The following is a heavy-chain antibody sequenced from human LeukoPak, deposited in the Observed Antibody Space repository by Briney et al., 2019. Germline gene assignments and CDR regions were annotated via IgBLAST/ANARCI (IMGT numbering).Heavy chain of an antibody. CDR1: GGSISSGGYS. D-gene: IGHD3-10*01. V-gene: IGHV4-30-2*01. Sequence: SETLSLTCAVSGGSISSGGYSWSWIRQPPGKGLEWIGYIYHSGSTYYNPSLKSRVTISVDRSKNQFSLKLSSETAADTAVYYCARGTMVRGVIRWFDPWGQGTLVTVSS. CDR3: ARGTMVRGVIRWFDP. J-gene: IGHJ5*02. CDR2: IYHSGST.